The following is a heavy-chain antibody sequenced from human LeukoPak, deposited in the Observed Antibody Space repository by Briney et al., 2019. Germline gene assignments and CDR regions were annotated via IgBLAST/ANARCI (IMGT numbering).Heavy chain of an antibody. J-gene: IGHJ4*02. Sequence: PGGSLRLSCAASGFTFNDYTMTWVRQAAGKGLEWVSSITGDCNYIFYADSVRGRFTISRDNAQNSLFLELNSLRGEDTAVYYCARERNFYYFDYWGQGALVTVSS. CDR1: GFTFNDYT. CDR2: ITGDCNYI. CDR3: ARERNFYYFDY. V-gene: IGHV3-21*01. D-gene: IGHD3-3*01.